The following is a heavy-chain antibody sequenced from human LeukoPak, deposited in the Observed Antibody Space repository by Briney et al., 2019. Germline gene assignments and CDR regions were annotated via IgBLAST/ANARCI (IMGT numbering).Heavy chain of an antibody. CDR1: GYTFTTYW. D-gene: IGHD5-12*01. CDR3: ARSGYSGYETDY. V-gene: IGHV5-51*01. CDR2: IYPGDSDT. Sequence: HGESLKISCMTSGYTFTTYWIAWVRQMPGKGLEWMGIIYPGDSDTRYSPSFQGQVTMSADKSITTAYLQWSSLKASDTAMYYCARSGYSGYETDYWGQGTLVTVSS. J-gene: IGHJ4*02.